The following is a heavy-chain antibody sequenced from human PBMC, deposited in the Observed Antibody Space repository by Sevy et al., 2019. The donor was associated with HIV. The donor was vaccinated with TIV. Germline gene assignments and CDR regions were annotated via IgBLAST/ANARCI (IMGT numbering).Heavy chain of an antibody. V-gene: IGHV3-11*06. CDR3: ARDWRGDYSLFDY. Sequence: GGSLRLSCAASGFTFSDFYMSWIRQAPGKGLEWISYISGSSSHTHYADSVKGQFTISRDNARTSLYLQMHSLRAEDTAVYYCARDWRGDYSLFDYWGQGTLVTVSS. CDR1: GFTFSDFY. D-gene: IGHD2-21*01. CDR2: ISGSSSHT. J-gene: IGHJ4*02.